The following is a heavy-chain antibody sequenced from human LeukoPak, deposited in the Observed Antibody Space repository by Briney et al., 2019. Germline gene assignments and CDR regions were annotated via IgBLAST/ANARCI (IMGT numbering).Heavy chain of an antibody. Sequence: GGSLRLSCAASGFTFSSYEMNWVRQAPGKGLEWVSYISSSGSTIYYADSVKGRFTISRDNSKNTLYLQMNSLRAEDTAVYYCAREGTSHENAFDIWGQGTMVTVSS. CDR1: GFTFSSYE. V-gene: IGHV3-48*03. J-gene: IGHJ3*02. CDR2: ISSSGSTI. CDR3: AREGTSHENAFDI. D-gene: IGHD2-2*01.